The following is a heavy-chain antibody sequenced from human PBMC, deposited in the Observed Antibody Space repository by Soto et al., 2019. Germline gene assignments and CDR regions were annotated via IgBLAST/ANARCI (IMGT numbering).Heavy chain of an antibody. CDR3: SAGRGGSYSLFDY. CDR2: SYYSGST. V-gene: IGHV4-39*01. J-gene: IGHJ4*02. Sequence: SETLSLTCSFSADSISGGSISSSAYYCGWISQPPGKGLEWIGTSYYSGSTYYNPSLKSRVTISVDTSKNQVSLKLTSVTAADTAVYYCSAGRGGSYSLFDYWGQGTLVTVSS. CDR1: ADSISGGSISSSAYY. D-gene: IGHD1-26*01.